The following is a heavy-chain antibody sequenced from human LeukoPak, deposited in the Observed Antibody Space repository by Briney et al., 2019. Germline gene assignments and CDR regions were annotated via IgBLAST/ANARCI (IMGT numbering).Heavy chain of an antibody. Sequence: PGGSLRLSCAASGFTFSSCAMSWVRQAPGKGLEWVSGISGSGGSTYYADSVKGRFTISRDNSKNTLYLQMNSLRAEDTAVYFTYYYDSSGSYWGRGTLVTVSS. CDR1: GFTFSSCA. CDR3: YYYDSSGSY. J-gene: IGHJ4*02. V-gene: IGHV3-23*01. D-gene: IGHD3-22*01. CDR2: ISGSGGST.